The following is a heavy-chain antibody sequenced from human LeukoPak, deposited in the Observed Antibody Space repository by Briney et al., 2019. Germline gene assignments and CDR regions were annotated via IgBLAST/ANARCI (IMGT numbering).Heavy chain of an antibody. J-gene: IGHJ4*02. D-gene: IGHD5-24*01. V-gene: IGHV3-23*01. CDR1: GFTFSSYA. CDR3: AKRGMTTIKEGFDY. CDR2: VGDSGRST. Sequence: GGSLRLSCAASGFTFSSYAMSWVRQAPGKGLEWVSAVGDSGRSTYYADSVKGRFTISRDNSKNTLYLQMNSLRAEDTAVCYCAKRGMTTIKEGFDYWGQGTLVTVSS.